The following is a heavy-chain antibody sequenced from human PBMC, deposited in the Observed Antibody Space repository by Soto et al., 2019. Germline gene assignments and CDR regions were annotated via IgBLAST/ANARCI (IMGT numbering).Heavy chain of an antibody. CDR3: ARVFHGYSGYDGYWAEYYYYGMDV. V-gene: IGHV4-34*01. D-gene: IGHD5-12*01. J-gene: IGHJ6*02. Sequence: WTWIRQPPGKGLEWIGEINHSGSTNYNPSLKSRVTISVDTSKNQFSVKLSSVTAADTAVYYCARVFHGYSGYDGYWAEYYYYGMDVWGQGTTVTVSS. CDR2: INHSGST.